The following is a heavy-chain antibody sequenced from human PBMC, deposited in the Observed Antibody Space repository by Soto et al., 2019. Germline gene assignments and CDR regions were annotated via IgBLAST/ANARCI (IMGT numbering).Heavy chain of an antibody. Sequence: QVQLVQSGAEVRKPGSSVKVSCRTSAGTFTSYAFSWVRQAPGQGLEWMGNIIPLFDTPIYAQKFRDRVAISADKSTSTVYMELSSLRSDDTAVYFCARWVAKLAVGSYYYYGMDLWGQGTTVIVSS. CDR1: AGTFTSYA. CDR2: IIPLFDTP. J-gene: IGHJ6*02. V-gene: IGHV1-69*06. CDR3: ARWVAKLAVGSYYYYGMDL. D-gene: IGHD2-15*01.